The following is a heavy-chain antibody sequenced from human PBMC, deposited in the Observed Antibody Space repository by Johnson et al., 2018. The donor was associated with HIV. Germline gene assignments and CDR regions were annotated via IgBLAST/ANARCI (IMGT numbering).Heavy chain of an antibody. Sequence: VQLVESGGGLVQPGGSLRLSCAASGFTFSSYWMSWVRQAPGKGLEWVANIKQDGSEKYYVDSVKGRFTISRDNSKNTLYLQMNSLRAEDTAVYYCAKSSGWGHDAFDIWGQGTMVTVSS. CDR1: GFTFSSYW. CDR2: IKQDGSEK. D-gene: IGHD6-19*01. J-gene: IGHJ3*02. CDR3: AKSSGWGHDAFDI. V-gene: IGHV3-7*01.